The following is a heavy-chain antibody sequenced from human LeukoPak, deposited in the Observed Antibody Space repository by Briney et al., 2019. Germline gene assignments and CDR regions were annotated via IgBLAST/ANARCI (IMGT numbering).Heavy chain of an antibody. D-gene: IGHD6-19*01. V-gene: IGHV1-8*01. CDR1: GYTFSSYD. Sequence: ASVKVSCKASGYTFSSYDINWVRQATGQGLEWMGWMNPNSGNTGYAQKFQGRVTMTRNTSISTAYMELSRLRSDDTAVYYCARDGIAVAGTRWGYYYYYMDVWGKGTTVTVSS. CDR2: MNPNSGNT. J-gene: IGHJ6*03. CDR3: ARDGIAVAGTRWGYYYYYMDV.